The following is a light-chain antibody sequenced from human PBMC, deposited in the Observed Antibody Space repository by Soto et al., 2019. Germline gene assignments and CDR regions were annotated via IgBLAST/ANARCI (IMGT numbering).Light chain of an antibody. CDR2: QAS. V-gene: IGKV1-5*03. CDR3: QQINSYPN. J-gene: IGKJ5*01. Sequence: DIQMTQSPCALSSTVGDRVTITCRASQTISSWWAWYHQKPGEATSLLIYQASSLETEVQSRFSGSGSGTDFTLTISSLQPEDFATYYCQQINSYPNFGTGKRVEIK. CDR1: QTISSW.